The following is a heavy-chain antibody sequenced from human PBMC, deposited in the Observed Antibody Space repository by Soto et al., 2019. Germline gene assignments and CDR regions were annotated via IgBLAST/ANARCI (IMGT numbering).Heavy chain of an antibody. J-gene: IGHJ4*02. Sequence: PGGSLRLSCEASGFTFSGFDMHWVRQPTGKGLEWVSTIGTAGDTYYAASVKGRFTISRDNAKNSLSLQMSSLRAGDTAVYFCARGQEVGAHFFDSWGQGTQVTVSS. CDR3: ARGQEVGAHFFDS. CDR1: GFTFSGFD. CDR2: IGTAGDT. V-gene: IGHV3-13*01. D-gene: IGHD2-15*01.